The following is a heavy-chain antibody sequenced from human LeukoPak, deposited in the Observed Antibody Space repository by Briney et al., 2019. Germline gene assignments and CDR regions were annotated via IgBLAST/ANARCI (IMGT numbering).Heavy chain of an antibody. Sequence: SVKVSCKASGGTFSSYAISWVRQAPGQGLEWMGGIIPIFGTANYAQKFQGRVTITADESTSTAYMELSSLRSEDTAVYYCARTPRYCSSTSCYPDYWGQGTLVIVSS. D-gene: IGHD2-2*01. CDR1: GGTFSSYA. V-gene: IGHV1-69*01. J-gene: IGHJ4*02. CDR3: ARTPRYCSSTSCYPDY. CDR2: IIPIFGTA.